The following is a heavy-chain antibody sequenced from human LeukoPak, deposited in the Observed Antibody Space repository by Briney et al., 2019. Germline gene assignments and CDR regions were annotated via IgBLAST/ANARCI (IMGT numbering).Heavy chain of an antibody. CDR2: MNPNSGNT. V-gene: IGHV1-8*01. Sequence: GASVKVSCKASGYTFTSYDINWVRQATGQGLEWMGWMNPNSGNTGYAQKFQGRVTMTRNTSISTAYMELSSLRSEDTAVYYCARRFSSSGWYGNYWGQGTLVTVSS. CDR1: GYTFTSYD. CDR3: ARRFSSSGWYGNY. J-gene: IGHJ4*02. D-gene: IGHD6-19*01.